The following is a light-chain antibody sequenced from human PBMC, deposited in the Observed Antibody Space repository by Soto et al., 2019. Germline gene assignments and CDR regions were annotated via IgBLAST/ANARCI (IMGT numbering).Light chain of an antibody. CDR3: QQYNTFWT. CDR1: QSIISW. V-gene: IGKV1-5*03. CDR2: KAS. Sequence: DIQMTRSPSTLSASVGDRIIITCRASQSIISWLAWYQQKPGKAPKLLIYKASTLESGVPSRFSGSGSGTEFTLTISSLQPDDFATYYCQQYNTFWTFGQGTKVDIK. J-gene: IGKJ1*01.